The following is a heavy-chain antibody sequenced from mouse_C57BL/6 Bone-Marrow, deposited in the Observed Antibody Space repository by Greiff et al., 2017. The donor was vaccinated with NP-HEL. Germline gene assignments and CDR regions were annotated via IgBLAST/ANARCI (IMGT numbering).Heavy chain of an antibody. CDR1: GFTFSSYA. J-gene: IGHJ2*01. CDR2: ISDGGSYT. Sequence: DVQLVESGGGLVKPGGSLKLSCAASGFTFSSYAMSWVRQTPEKRLEWVATISDGGSYTYYPDNVKGRFTISRDNAKNNLYLQMSHLKSEDTAMYYCARDRYYGSSYFDYWGQGTTLTVSS. CDR3: ARDRYYGSSYFDY. D-gene: IGHD1-1*01. V-gene: IGHV5-4*01.